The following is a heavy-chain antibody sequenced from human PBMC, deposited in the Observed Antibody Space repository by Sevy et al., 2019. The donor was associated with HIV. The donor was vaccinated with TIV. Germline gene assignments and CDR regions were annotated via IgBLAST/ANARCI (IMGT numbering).Heavy chain of an antibody. CDR2: IGSSNSYI. V-gene: IGHV3-21*01. J-gene: IGHJ4*02. D-gene: IGHD6-13*01. CDR1: GFSFSSYS. CDR3: ARTYSSSWYILYYFEY. Sequence: GGSLILSCAASGFSFSSYSVSWVRQAPGKGLEWVASIGSSNSYIYYADSVKGRFTISRDNAKNSLFLHMNSLRAEDTAVYYCARTYSSSWYILYYFEYWGQGTPVTVSS.